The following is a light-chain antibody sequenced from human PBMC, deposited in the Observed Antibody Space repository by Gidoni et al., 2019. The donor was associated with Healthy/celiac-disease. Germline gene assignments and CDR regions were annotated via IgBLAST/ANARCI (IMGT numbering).Light chain of an antibody. J-gene: IGKJ5*01. V-gene: IGKV1-5*03. CDR1: QSISSW. CDR2: KAS. Sequence: DIQMTQSPSTLSASVGDRVTSTCRAGQSISSWLAWYQQKPGKAPKLLIYKASSLESGVPSRFSGSGSGTEFTLTLSSLQPDDFAPYYCQQYNSYSLTFGQGTRLEIK. CDR3: QQYNSYSLT.